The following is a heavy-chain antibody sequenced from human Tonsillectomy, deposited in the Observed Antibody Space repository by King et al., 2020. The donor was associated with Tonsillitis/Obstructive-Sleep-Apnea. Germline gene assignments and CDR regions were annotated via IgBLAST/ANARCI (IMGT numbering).Heavy chain of an antibody. CDR1: GFTFSSND. J-gene: IGHJ6*03. V-gene: IGHV3-13*04. CDR3: ARAPTWGITGTTSYYYYMDV. CDR2: IGTAGDT. Sequence: EVQLVESGGGLVQPGGSLRLSCAASGFTFSSNDMHWVRQATGKGLEWVSAIGTAGDTYYPGSVKGRFTISRENAKNSLYLQMNSLRAGDTAVYYCARAPTWGITGTTSYYYYMDVWGKGTTVTVSS. D-gene: IGHD1-7*01.